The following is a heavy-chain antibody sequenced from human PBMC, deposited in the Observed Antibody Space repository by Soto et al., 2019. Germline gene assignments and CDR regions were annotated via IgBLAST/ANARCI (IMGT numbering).Heavy chain of an antibody. D-gene: IGHD1-20*01. CDR2: TYWDNDN. V-gene: IGHV2-5*02. CDR1: GFSISTSGVG. J-gene: IGHJ4*02. CDR3: AHRRGGYNWDDGYFDY. Sequence: PTLVNPTETPTLTCTFSGFSISTSGVGVGWIRQPPGKALEWLAFTYWDNDNRYNPSLRSRVTVAKDTSKNLVVLLMTNMDPVDTATYFCAHRRGGYNWDDGYFDYWGQGTLVTVSS.